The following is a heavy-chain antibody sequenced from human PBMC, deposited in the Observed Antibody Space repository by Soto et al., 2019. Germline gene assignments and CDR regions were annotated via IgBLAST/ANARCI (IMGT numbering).Heavy chain of an antibody. V-gene: IGHV4-39*01. Sequence: SETLSLTCTVSGGSISSSSYYWGWIRQPPGKGLEWIGSIYYSGSTYYNPSLKSRVTISVDTSKNQFSLKLSSVTAADTAVYYCLRQRASRWGGDYAFGACDIWGQGTMVTVSS. CDR3: LRQRASRWGGDYAFGACDI. J-gene: IGHJ3*02. CDR1: GGSISSSSYY. D-gene: IGHD4-17*01. CDR2: IYYSGST.